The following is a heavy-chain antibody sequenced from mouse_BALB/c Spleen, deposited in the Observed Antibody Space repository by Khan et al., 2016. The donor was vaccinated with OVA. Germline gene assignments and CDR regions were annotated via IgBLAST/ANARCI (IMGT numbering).Heavy chain of an antibody. Sequence: QVQLKESGPGLVAPSQSLSITCTVSGISLNGYGVNWVRQPPGKGLEWLGMTWGDGSTDYNSTLKSRLSISKDNSKSQVFLKMNSLQSDDTARNYCASTRYYFGSYYLDYWGQGTTRTVSS. J-gene: IGHJ2*01. D-gene: IGHD1-1*01. CDR3: ASTRYYFGSYYLDY. CDR2: TWGDGST. CDR1: GISLNGYG. V-gene: IGHV2-6-7*01.